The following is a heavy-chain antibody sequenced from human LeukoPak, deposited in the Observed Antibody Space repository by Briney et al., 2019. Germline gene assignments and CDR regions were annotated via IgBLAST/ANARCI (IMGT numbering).Heavy chain of an antibody. Sequence: PGGSLRLSCAASGFTFSSYWMSWVRQAPGKGLEWVGLIKRKTDDGTTDYAAPEKGRFTISRDDSKNTLYLQMNSLKTEDTAVYYCTTQSGAWNFDYWGQGTLVTVSS. J-gene: IGHJ4*02. D-gene: IGHD1-1*01. CDR2: IKRKTDDGTT. CDR1: GFTFSSYW. V-gene: IGHV3-15*01. CDR3: TTQSGAWNFDY.